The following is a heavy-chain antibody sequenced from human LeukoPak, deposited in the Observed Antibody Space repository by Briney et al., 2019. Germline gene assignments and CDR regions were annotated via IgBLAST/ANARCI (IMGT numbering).Heavy chain of an antibody. CDR3: ARVSSGWYDY. J-gene: IGHJ4*02. CDR2: ISGSSSYI. D-gene: IGHD6-19*01. CDR1: GFTFSSYS. V-gene: IGHV3-21*01. Sequence: GGSLRLSCAASGFTFSSYSMNWVRQAPGKGLEWVSSISGSSSYIYYADSVKGRFTISRDNAKNSLYLQMNSLRAEDTAVYYCARVSSGWYDYWGQGTLVTVSS.